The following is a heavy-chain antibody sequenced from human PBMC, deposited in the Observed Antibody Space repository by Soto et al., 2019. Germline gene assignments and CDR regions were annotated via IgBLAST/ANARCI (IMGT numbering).Heavy chain of an antibody. CDR2: ISGSGGST. CDR3: AKDRGRGYDWFAS. V-gene: IGHV3-23*01. J-gene: IGHJ5*01. D-gene: IGHD5-12*01. CDR1: GFTFSSYA. Sequence: EVQLLESGGGLVQPGGSLRLSCAASGFTFSSYAMSWVRQAPGKGLEWVSAISGSGGSTFYADSVKGRFTISRDTSKNTLVLQMNTLRAEDTAVYYCAKDRGRGYDWFASWGQGTLATVSS.